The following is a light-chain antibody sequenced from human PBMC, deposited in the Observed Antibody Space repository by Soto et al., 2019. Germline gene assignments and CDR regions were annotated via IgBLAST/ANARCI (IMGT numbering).Light chain of an antibody. Sequence: DIVLTQSPLSLPVTPGEPASISCRSSQSLLHSNGNIYLDWYLQQPGQSPQLLIYLGSIRATGVPDRFSGSGSGTDFTPKSTRVEAEDVVVYYCMQAIQAPRTFGLGTKVEIK. V-gene: IGKV2-28*01. CDR2: LGS. CDR3: MQAIQAPRT. CDR1: QSLLHSNGNIY. J-gene: IGKJ1*01.